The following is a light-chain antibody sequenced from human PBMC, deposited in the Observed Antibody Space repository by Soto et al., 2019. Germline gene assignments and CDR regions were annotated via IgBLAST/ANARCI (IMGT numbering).Light chain of an antibody. CDR1: NSNIEGNA. Sequence: QSVLSQTPSVSGTLGQRVTISCSGSNSNIEGNAVNWYQQVPGTAPKLLIYNNNHRPSGVSDRFSGSKSGTSGSLAISGLQSADETDYYCQSYDSSLSGSGVVFGGGTKVTVL. J-gene: IGLJ2*01. CDR3: QSYDSSLSGSGVV. CDR2: NNN. V-gene: IGLV1-44*01.